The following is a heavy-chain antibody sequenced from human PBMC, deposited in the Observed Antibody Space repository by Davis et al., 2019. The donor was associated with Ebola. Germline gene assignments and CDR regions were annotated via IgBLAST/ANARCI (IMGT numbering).Heavy chain of an antibody. D-gene: IGHD3-3*01. CDR1: GDSVSSNSAA. J-gene: IGHJ4*02. Sequence: HSQTLSLTCAISGDSVSSNSAAWNWIRQSPSRGLEWLGRTYYTSKWYNDYALFVKSRITINPDTSKNQFSLQLNSVTPEDTAVYYCARLAWRPKGFDYWGQGTLVTVSS. CDR2: TYYTSKWYN. V-gene: IGHV6-1*01. CDR3: ARLAWRPKGFDY.